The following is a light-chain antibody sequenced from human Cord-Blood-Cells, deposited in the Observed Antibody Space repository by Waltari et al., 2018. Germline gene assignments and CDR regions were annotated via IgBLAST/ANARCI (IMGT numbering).Light chain of an antibody. Sequence: QSALTQPRSVSGSPGQSVTISCTGTSSDVGGYNYVSWYQQHPGKAPKLMIYDVSKRPSGVPDRLSGSKSGNTASLTISGLQAEDEADYYCCSYAGSYPYVFGTGTKVTVL. J-gene: IGLJ1*01. CDR1: SSDVGGYNY. V-gene: IGLV2-11*01. CDR3: CSYAGSYPYV. CDR2: DVS.